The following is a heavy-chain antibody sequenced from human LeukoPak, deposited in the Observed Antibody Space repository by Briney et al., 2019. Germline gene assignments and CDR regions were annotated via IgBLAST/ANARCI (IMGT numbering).Heavy chain of an antibody. J-gene: IGHJ4*02. D-gene: IGHD3-22*01. CDR3: ARDYDSTGYYPFDLPDY. Sequence: GGSLRLSCAASGFNFTDYGMHWVRQAPGKGLEWVAVIWFDGSNQYFADSVKGRFTISRDNSKNTLYLQMSTLRAEDTAVYYCARDYDSTGYYPFDLPDYWGQGTLVTVSS. V-gene: IGHV3-33*01. CDR1: GFNFTDYG. CDR2: IWFDGSNQ.